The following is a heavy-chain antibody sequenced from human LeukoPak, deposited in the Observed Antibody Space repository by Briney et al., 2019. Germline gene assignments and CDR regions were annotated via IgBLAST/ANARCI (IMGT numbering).Heavy chain of an antibody. CDR1: GYTFTSYY. D-gene: IGHD3-16*02. Sequence: GASVKVSCKASGYTFTSYYMHWVRQAPGQGLEWMGIINPSGGSTSYAQKLQGRVTMTRDTSTSTVYMELSSLRSEDTAVYYCARDPSMITFGGVIGHHYFDYWGQGTLVTVSS. J-gene: IGHJ4*02. V-gene: IGHV1-46*04. CDR3: ARDPSMITFGGVIGHHYFDY. CDR2: INPSGGST.